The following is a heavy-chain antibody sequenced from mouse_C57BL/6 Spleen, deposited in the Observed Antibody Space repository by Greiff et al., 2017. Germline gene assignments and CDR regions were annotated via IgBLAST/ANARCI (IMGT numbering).Heavy chain of an antibody. D-gene: IGHD1-1*01. J-gene: IGHJ3*01. V-gene: IGHV5-2*01. CDR3: ARLTTVVGGAY. CDR1: EYEFPSHD. Sequence: EVKLMEPGGGLVQTGESLKLSCESNEYEFPSHDMSWVRKTPEKRLELVAAINSDGGSTYYPDTMERRFIISRDNTKKTLYLQMSSLRSEDAALYYCARLTTVVGGAYWGQGTLVTVSA. CDR2: INSDGGST.